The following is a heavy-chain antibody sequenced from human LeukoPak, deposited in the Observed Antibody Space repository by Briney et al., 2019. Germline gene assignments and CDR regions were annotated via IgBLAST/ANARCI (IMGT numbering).Heavy chain of an antibody. CDR3: ARDKAGRAAAGYNWFDP. J-gene: IGHJ5*02. Sequence: GGSLRLSCAASGFTFSSYSMNWVRQAPGEGLEWVSSISSSSSYIYYADSVKGRFTISRDNAKNSLYLQMNSLRAEDTAVYYCARDKAGRAAAGYNWFDPWGQGTLVTVSA. CDR2: ISSSSSYI. CDR1: GFTFSSYS. D-gene: IGHD6-13*01. V-gene: IGHV3-21*01.